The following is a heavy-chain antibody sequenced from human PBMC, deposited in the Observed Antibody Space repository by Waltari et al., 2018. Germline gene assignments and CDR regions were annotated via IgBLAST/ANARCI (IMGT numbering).Heavy chain of an antibody. J-gene: IGHJ4*02. D-gene: IGHD2-21*02. CDR2: LHYEGDDT. CDR3: ANNPYCFNGHCLREFDY. V-gene: IGHV3-30*02. Sequence: QVQLVESGGRVVQPGGSLRLSCTASGFTLRNYGMHWVRQAPGKGLESVAFLHYEGDDTFYADSVNGLFTISTDTSTYTLFLLMNSLRPEDTAVYYCANNPYCFNGHCLREFDYWGQGTLVTVSS. CDR1: GFTLRNYG.